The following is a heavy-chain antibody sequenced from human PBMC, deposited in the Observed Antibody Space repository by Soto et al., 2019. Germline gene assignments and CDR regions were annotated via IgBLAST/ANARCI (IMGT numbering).Heavy chain of an antibody. CDR1: GFTFSSYG. D-gene: IGHD2-15*01. V-gene: IGHV3-30*18. Sequence: QVQLVESGGGVVQPGRSLRLSCAASGFTFSSYGMQWVRQAPGKGLEWVAVISYDGSNKYYADSVKGRFTISRDNSKNTLYLQMNSLRAEDTAVYYCAKGEDCSGGSCYSDYFDYWGQGTLVTVSS. CDR2: ISYDGSNK. CDR3: AKGEDCSGGSCYSDYFDY. J-gene: IGHJ4*02.